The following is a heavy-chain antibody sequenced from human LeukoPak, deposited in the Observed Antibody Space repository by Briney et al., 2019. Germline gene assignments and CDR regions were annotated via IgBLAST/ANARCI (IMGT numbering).Heavy chain of an antibody. CDR2: IYTSGST. CDR3: ARVVVVAAEPDAYYYMDV. CDR1: GGSISRYY. Sequence: NPSETLSLTCTVSGGSISRYYWSWLRQPAGKGLEWIGRIYTSGSTNYNPSLKSRVTMSVDTSKNQFSLKLSSVTAADTAVYYCARVVVVAAEPDAYYYMDVWGKGTTVTVSS. D-gene: IGHD2-2*01. V-gene: IGHV4-4*07. J-gene: IGHJ6*03.